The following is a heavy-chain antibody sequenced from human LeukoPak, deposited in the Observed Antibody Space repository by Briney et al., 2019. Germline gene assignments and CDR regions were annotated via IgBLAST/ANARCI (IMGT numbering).Heavy chain of an antibody. D-gene: IGHD3-3*01. CDR2: ISGSGDSV. Sequence: GGSLRLSCAASGFTFRNYAMAWVRQAPGQGLECVSAISGSGDSVRHADSVKGRFTISRDNSKNTLYLQMDNLRADDTALYYCARDFWATNNYYGMDVWGQGTTVTVS. J-gene: IGHJ6*02. CDR3: ARDFWATNNYYGMDV. CDR1: GFTFRNYA. V-gene: IGHV3-23*01.